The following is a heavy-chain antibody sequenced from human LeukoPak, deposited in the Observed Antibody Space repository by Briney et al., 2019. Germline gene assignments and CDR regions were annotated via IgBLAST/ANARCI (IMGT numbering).Heavy chain of an antibody. D-gene: IGHD3-22*01. J-gene: IGHJ4*02. CDR2: INTNTGNP. V-gene: IGHV7-4-1*02. CDR3: ARDLASGYYATDY. CDR1: GSTFSSYA. Sequence: ASVKVSCKASGSTFSSYAISWVRQAPGQGLEWMGWINTNTGNPTYAQGFTGRFVFSLDTSVSTAYLQISSLKAEDTAVYYCARDLASGYYATDYWGQGTLVTVSS.